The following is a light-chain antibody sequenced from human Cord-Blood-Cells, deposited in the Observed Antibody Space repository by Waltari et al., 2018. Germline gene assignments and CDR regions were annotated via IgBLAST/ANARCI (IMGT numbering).Light chain of an antibody. CDR3: AAWDDSLSGPV. CDR2: RNN. J-gene: IGLJ3*02. V-gene: IGLV1-47*01. Sequence: QSVLTQPPSASGTPGQRVTISCSGSSSNIGSNYVYWYQQLPGTAPKLLIYRNNQRPSGAPDRFSGSKSGTSGSLAISGLRSEDEADYYCAAWDDSLSGPVFGGGTKLTVL. CDR1: SSNIGSNY.